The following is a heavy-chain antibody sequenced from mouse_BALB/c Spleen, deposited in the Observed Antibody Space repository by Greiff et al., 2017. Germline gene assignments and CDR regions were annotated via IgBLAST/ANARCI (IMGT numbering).Heavy chain of an antibody. J-gene: IGHJ4*01. V-gene: IGHV5-6-5*01. D-gene: IGHD1-1*01. CDR3: ARGVGYGSSYAMDY. Sequence: EVMLVESGGGLVKPGGSLKLSCAASGFTFSSYAMSWVRQTPEKRLEWVASISSGGSTYYPDSVKGRFTISRDNARNILYLQMSSLRSEDTAMYYCARGVGYGSSYAMDYWGQGTSVTVSS. CDR1: GFTFSSYA. CDR2: ISSGGST.